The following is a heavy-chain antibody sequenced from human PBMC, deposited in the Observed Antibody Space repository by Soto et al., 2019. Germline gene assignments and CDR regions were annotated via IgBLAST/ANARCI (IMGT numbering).Heavy chain of an antibody. CDR3: ARHKRIRVATILSPGYYYYLDV. Sequence: SETLSLTCAVYGGSFSSSYWSWFRQPPGKGLEWIGGINHSGSTNYNPSLKSRVTISVDTSKNQFSLKLSSVTAADTAVYYCARHKRIRVATILSPGYYYYLDVWGKGTTVTVSS. J-gene: IGHJ6*03. V-gene: IGHV4-34*01. D-gene: IGHD5-12*01. CDR1: GGSFSSSY. CDR2: INHSGST.